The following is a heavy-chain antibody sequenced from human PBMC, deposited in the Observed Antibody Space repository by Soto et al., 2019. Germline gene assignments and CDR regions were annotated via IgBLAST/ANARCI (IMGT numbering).Heavy chain of an antibody. D-gene: IGHD3-9*01. CDR2: IYYSGST. CDR3: ASTLLLNYDILTGYYNWDAFDI. CDR1: GGSFSGYY. Sequence: SETLSLTCAVYGGSFSGYYWSWIRQPPGKGLEWIGYIYYSGSTNYNPSLKSRVTISVDTSKNQFSLKLSSVTAADTAVYYCASTLLLNYDILTGYYNWDAFDIWGQGTMVTVSS. V-gene: IGHV4-59*08. J-gene: IGHJ3*02.